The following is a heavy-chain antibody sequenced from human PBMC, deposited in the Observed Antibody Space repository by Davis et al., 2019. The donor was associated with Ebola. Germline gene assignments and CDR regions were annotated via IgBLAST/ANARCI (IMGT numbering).Heavy chain of an antibody. CDR1: GGSFSGYY. J-gene: IGHJ6*02. D-gene: IGHD3-10*01. CDR2: INHSGST. CDR3: ARLNWYYGSGSYPADV. Sequence: MPSETLSLTCAVYGGSFSGYYWSWIRQPPGKGLEWIGEINHSGSTNYSPSFQGHVTISADKSISTAYLQWSSLKASDTAMYYCARLNWYYGSGSYPADVWGQGTTVTVSS. V-gene: IGHV4-34*01.